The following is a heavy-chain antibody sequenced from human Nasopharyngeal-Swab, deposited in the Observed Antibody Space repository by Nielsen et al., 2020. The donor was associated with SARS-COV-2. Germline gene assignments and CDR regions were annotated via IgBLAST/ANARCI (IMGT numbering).Heavy chain of an antibody. Sequence: GESLKISCAASGFTFRNYAMSWVRQAPGKGLEWVSSISGSVGSTYYADSVKGRFTISRDNSKNTLSLQMNSLRAEDTAVYYCAKDGEEQQLVRYFQHWGQGTLVTVSS. CDR2: ISGSVGST. D-gene: IGHD6-13*01. J-gene: IGHJ1*01. CDR3: AKDGEEQQLVRYFQH. V-gene: IGHV3-23*01. CDR1: GFTFRNYA.